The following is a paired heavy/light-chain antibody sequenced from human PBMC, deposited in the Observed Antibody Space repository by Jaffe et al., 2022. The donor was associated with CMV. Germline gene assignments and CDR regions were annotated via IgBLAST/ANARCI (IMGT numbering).Light chain of an antibody. CDR3: RQSISAPET. Sequence: EIVLTQSPDFQSVTPGEKVSITCRASQSIGNNLHWYQQKADQSPKLLIKYASQSFSGVPSRFTGSGSGTDFTLTINSLEAEDAATYYCRQSISAPETFGQGTKVEIK. J-gene: IGKJ1*01. CDR1: QSIGNN. V-gene: IGKV6-21*01. CDR2: YAS.
Heavy chain of an antibody. CDR2: IYSGGAT. CDR1: GFTVGNNY. CDR3: GGTSSLDY. D-gene: IGHD6-6*01. J-gene: IGHJ4*02. Sequence: EVQLVESGGGLIQPGGSLRLSCAASGFTVGNNYMNWVRQAPGKGLEWVSLIYSGGATKYADSVKGRFTISRDSSKNMLYLQMNSLRVEDTAVYYCGGTSSLDYWGQGTLVTVSS. V-gene: IGHV3-53*01.